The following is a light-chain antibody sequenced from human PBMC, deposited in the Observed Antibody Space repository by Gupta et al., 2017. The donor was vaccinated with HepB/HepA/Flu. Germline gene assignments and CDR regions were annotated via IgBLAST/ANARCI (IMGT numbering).Light chain of an antibody. CDR3: SAWDRSLDAWV. CDR2: RNN. J-gene: IGLJ3*02. Sequence: VLTQPPSVSLDLGLTATLTCTGDYNNVGDQGVAWLQQRPGHPPKLLSHRNNNRPSGISERFSASRSGKTASLTISGLQPEDETDYYCSAWDRSLDAWVFGGGTKLTVL. CDR1: YNNVGDQG. V-gene: IGLV10-54*04.